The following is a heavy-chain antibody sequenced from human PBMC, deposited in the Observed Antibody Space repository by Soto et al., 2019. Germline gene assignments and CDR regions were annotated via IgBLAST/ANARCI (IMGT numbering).Heavy chain of an antibody. D-gene: IGHD5-12*01. CDR1: GFIFSNFN. CDR2: IWSDGHNK. CDR3: ARDIKGNGYKSALFDY. V-gene: IGHV3-30*02. Sequence: GGSLRLSCAASGFIFSNFNMHWVRQAPGKGLEWVALIWSDGHNKYYADSVKGRFTISRDNSKNTLYLQMNSLRAEDTAVYYCARDIKGNGYKSALFDYWGQGTLVTVSS. J-gene: IGHJ4*02.